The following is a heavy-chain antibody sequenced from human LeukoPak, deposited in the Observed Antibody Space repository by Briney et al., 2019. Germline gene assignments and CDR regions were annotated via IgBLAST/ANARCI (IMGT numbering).Heavy chain of an antibody. CDR1: GYTFTGYY. CDR2: INPNSGGT. D-gene: IGHD4-17*01. J-gene: IGHJ5*02. V-gene: IGHV1-2*02. Sequence: GASVKVSCKASGYTFTGYYMHWVRQAPGQGLEWMGWINPNSGGTNYAQKFQGRVTMTRDTSISTAYMELSRLRSDDTAVYYCARDSSGDYYWFDPWGQGTLVTVSS. CDR3: ARDSSGDYYWFDP.